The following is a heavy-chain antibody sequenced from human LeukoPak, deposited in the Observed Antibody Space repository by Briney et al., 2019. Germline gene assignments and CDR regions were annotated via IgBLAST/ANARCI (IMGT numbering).Heavy chain of an antibody. CDR2: INSDGSST. J-gene: IGHJ4*02. V-gene: IGHV3-74*01. CDR3: AVLYSSGWPYFDY. Sequence: PGGSLRLSCAASGFTFSSYWVHWVRQAPGKGLVWVSRINSDGSSTSYADSVKGRFTISRDNAKNTLYLQMNSLRAEDTAVYYCAVLYSSGWPYFDYWGQGTLVTVSS. CDR1: GFTFSSYW. D-gene: IGHD6-19*01.